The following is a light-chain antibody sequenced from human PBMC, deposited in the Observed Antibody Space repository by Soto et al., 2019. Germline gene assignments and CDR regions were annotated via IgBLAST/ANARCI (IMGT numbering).Light chain of an antibody. V-gene: IGKV1-5*03. Sequence: DIPMTQSPSTLSASVGDRVTITCRASQSINNWLAWYQQKPGKAPNLLIYKASNLQSGVPSRFSGSGSGTEFTLTISSLQPDDFATYYCQQYNSYVTFGGGTKVEIK. CDR3: QQYNSYVT. J-gene: IGKJ4*01. CDR2: KAS. CDR1: QSINNW.